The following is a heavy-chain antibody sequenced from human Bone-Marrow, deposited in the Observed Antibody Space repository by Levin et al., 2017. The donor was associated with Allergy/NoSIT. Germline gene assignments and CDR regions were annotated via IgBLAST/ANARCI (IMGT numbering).Heavy chain of an antibody. CDR2: IDPSDSYT. J-gene: IGHJ5*02. V-gene: IGHV5-10-1*01. CDR3: ARHAVQQWPFDP. D-gene: IGHD6-19*01. CDR1: GYSFTSYW. Sequence: GESLKISCKGSGYSFTSYWISWVRQMPGKGLEWMGRIDPSDSYTNYSPSFQGHVTISADKSISTAYLQWSSLKASDTAMYYCARHAVQQWPFDPWGQGTLVTVSS.